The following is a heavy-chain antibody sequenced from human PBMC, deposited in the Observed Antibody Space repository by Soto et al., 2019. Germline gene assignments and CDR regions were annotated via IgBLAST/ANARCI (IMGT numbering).Heavy chain of an antibody. Sequence: EVPLLESGGGLVQPGGSLRLSCAASGFTFSGSAMRWVRQAPGKGLEWVSGISSGGDMTDYADSVKGRLTISRDNSKNMLYLQMNSLRVEDTAIYYCAKPLPGAGIEYWGQGTLVTVSS. J-gene: IGHJ4*02. CDR1: GFTFSGSA. D-gene: IGHD2-2*01. CDR3: AKPLPGAGIEY. V-gene: IGHV3-23*01. CDR2: ISSGGDMT.